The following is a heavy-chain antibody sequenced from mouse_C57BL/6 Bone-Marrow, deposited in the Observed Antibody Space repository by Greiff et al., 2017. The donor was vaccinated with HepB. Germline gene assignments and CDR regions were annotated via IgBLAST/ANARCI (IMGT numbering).Heavy chain of an antibody. CDR1: GFNIKDYY. Sequence: VQLQQSGAELVRPGASVKLSCTASGFNIKDYYMHWVKQRPEQGLEWIGRIDPEDGDTEYAPKFQGKATMTADTSSNTAYLQLSSLTSEDTAVYYCTTMGSICYDLSYWYFDVWGTGTTVTVSS. D-gene: IGHD2-4*01. CDR3: TTMGSICYDLSYWYFDV. J-gene: IGHJ1*03. V-gene: IGHV14-1*01. CDR2: IDPEDGDT.